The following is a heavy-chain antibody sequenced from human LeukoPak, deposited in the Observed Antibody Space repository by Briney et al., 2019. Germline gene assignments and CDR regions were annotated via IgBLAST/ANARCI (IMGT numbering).Heavy chain of an antibody. J-gene: IGHJ4*02. V-gene: IGHV3-43*02. CDR1: GFTFDDYA. CDR2: ISGDGGST. Sequence: GGSLRLSCAASGFTFDDYAMHWVRQAPGKGLEWVSLISGDGGSTYYADSVKGRSTISRDNSKNSLYLQMNSLRTEDTALYYCAKVPPGYSSGWYFPLPPPFDYWGQGTLVTVSS. D-gene: IGHD6-19*01. CDR3: AKVPPGYSSGWYFPLPPPFDY.